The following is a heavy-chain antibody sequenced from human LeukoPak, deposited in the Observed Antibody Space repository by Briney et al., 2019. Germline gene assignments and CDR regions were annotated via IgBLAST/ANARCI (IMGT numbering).Heavy chain of an antibody. CDR3: ARDQVD. V-gene: IGHV4-59*01. CDR2: IYYSGGT. Sequence: SETLSLTCTVSGGSISSYYWSWIRQPPGKGLEWIGYIYYSGGTNYNPSLKSRVTISVDTSKNQFSLKLSSVTAADTAVYYCARDQVDWGQGTLVTVSS. CDR1: GGSISSYY. J-gene: IGHJ4*02.